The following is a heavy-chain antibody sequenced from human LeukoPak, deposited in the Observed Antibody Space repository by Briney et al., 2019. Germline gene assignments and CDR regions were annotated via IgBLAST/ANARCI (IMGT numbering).Heavy chain of an antibody. D-gene: IGHD3-16*01. CDR1: GFTFSSYS. J-gene: IGHJ1*01. Sequence: GGSLRLSCAASGFTFSSYSMNWVRQAPGKGLEWVSYISSSSSTIYYADSVKGRFTISRDNAKNSLYLQMNSLRAEDTAMYYCAKDDDWGRFNHWGQGTLVTVSS. CDR2: ISSSSSTI. V-gene: IGHV3-48*01. CDR3: AKDDDWGRFNH.